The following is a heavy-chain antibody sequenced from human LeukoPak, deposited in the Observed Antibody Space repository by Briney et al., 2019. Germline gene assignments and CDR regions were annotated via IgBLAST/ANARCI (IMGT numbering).Heavy chain of an antibody. J-gene: IGHJ4*02. Sequence: SQTLSLTCAISGDSVSSNSAAWNWIRQSPSRGLEWLGRTYYRSKWYNDYAVSVKSRITINPDTSKNQFSLKLSSVTAADTAVYYCARVVLWFGELREEYSDYFDYWGQGTLVTVSS. CDR3: ARVVLWFGELREEYSDYFDY. CDR2: TYYRSKWYN. CDR1: GDSVSSNSAA. V-gene: IGHV6-1*01. D-gene: IGHD3-10*01.